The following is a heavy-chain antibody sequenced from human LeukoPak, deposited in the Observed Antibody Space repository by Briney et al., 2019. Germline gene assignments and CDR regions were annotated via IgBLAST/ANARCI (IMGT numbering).Heavy chain of an antibody. J-gene: IGHJ4*02. Sequence: GGSLRLSCAAPGFTFSSYEMNWVRQAPGKGLEWVSSITNNAGSTYYADSVKGRFTISRDNAKNSLYLQMNSLKTEDTAVYYCTRVSGDGYSDYWGQGTLVTVSS. CDR2: ITNNAGST. CDR3: TRVSGDGYSDY. CDR1: GFTFSSYE. D-gene: IGHD5-24*01. V-gene: IGHV3-48*03.